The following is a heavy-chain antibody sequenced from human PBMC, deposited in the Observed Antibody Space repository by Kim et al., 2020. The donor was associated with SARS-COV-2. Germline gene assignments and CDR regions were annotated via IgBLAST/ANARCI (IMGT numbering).Heavy chain of an antibody. J-gene: IGHJ6*02. CDR3: ARARPPSVYDGLDF. D-gene: IGHD6-19*01. Sequence: EDSGKGRVTISRDDAKNTLDLQMNSLRGDDTAVYYCARARPPSVYDGLDFWGQGTTVTVSS. V-gene: IGHV3-30*07.